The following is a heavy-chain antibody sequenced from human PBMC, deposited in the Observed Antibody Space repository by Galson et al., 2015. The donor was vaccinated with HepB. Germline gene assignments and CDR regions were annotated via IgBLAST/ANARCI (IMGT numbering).Heavy chain of an antibody. V-gene: IGHV1-18*01. D-gene: IGHD2-2*01. CDR1: GYTFTSYG. CDR2: ISAYNGNT. CDR3: ARGLVVPAAISHYYYYYGMDV. Sequence: SVTVSCKASGYTFTSYGISWVRQAPGQGLEWMGWISAYNGNTNYAQKLQGRVTMTTDTSTSTAYMELRSLRSDDTAVYYCARGLVVPAAISHYYYYYGMDVWGQGTTVTVSS. J-gene: IGHJ6*02.